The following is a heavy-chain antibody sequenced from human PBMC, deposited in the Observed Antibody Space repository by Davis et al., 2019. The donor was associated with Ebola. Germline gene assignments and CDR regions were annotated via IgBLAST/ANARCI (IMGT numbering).Heavy chain of an antibody. J-gene: IGHJ6*02. CDR3: ATIVGATKVYHFYGVDV. Sequence: ASVKVSCKASGGTFSSYAISWVRQAPGQGLEWMGWINPNSGGTKYAQKFQGRVTMTRDTSINTSYMELSRLRSDDTAVYYCATIVGATKVYHFYGVDVWGQGTTVTVSS. CDR2: INPNSGGT. D-gene: IGHD1-26*01. V-gene: IGHV1-2*02. CDR1: GGTFSSYA.